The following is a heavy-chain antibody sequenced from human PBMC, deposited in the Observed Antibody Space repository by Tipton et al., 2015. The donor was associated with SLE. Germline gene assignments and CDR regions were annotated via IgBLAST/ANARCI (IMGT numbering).Heavy chain of an antibody. J-gene: IGHJ3*02. CDR1: GYTFTSYG. CDR2: ISHYTGNT. V-gene: IGHV1-18*01. Sequence: QLVQSGAEVKKPGASVKVSCKASGYTFTSYGISWVRQAPGQGLEWMGWISHYTGNTDYAQRLQGRVTMTTDTPPTTAYMELRSLRSDDTAVYYCVERYDTFDIWGQGTMVTVSS. D-gene: IGHD1-1*01. CDR3: VERYDTFDI.